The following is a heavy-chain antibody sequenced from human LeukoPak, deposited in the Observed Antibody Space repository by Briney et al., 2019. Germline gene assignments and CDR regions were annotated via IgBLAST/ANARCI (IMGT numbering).Heavy chain of an antibody. CDR3: ARRHYDSSGYYYGDAFDI. J-gene: IGHJ3*02. D-gene: IGHD3-22*01. Sequence: SETLSLTCTVSGGSISSSSYYWGWLRQPPGKGLEWIGSIYYSGSTYYNPSLKSRVTISVNTSKNQFSQKLSSVTAADTAVYYCARRHYDSSGYYYGDAFDIWGQGTMVTVSS. CDR1: GGSISSSSYY. V-gene: IGHV4-39*01. CDR2: IYYSGST.